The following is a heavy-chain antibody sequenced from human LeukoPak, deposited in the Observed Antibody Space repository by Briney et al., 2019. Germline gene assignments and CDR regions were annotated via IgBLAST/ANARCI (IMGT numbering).Heavy chain of an antibody. V-gene: IGHV4-34*01. CDR1: GGSFSGYY. CDR3: ARRRKCSSTSCQKHFDY. CDR2: INHSGST. D-gene: IGHD2-2*01. J-gene: IGHJ4*02. Sequence: SETLSLTCAVYGGSFSGYYWSWIRQPPGKGLEWVGEINHSGSTNYNPSLKSRVTISVDTSKNQFSLKLSSVTAADTAVYYCARRRKCSSTSCQKHFDYWGQGTLVTVSS.